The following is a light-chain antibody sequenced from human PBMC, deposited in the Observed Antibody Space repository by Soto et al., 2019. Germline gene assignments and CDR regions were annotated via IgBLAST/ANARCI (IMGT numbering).Light chain of an antibody. Sequence: EIVLTQSPATLSLSPGERATLSCRASQSVSSYLAWYQQKPGQAPRLLIYDASNRATGIPARFSGSGSGTDFTLTISSLEPEDFAFYYCQQRSNWYLTCGGGTKVEIK. CDR2: DAS. V-gene: IGKV3-11*01. CDR1: QSVSSY. J-gene: IGKJ4*01. CDR3: QQRSNWYLT.